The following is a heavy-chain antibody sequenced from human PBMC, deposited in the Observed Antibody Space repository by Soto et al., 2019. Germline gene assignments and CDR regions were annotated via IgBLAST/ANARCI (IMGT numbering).Heavy chain of an antibody. CDR2: ISEDGSNK. J-gene: IGHJ4*02. CDR3: AKLTGESY. V-gene: IGHV3-30*18. CDR1: GFTLSSYD. Sequence: QVQLVESGGGVVQPGRSLRLSCAASGFTLSSYDIHWVRQAPGKGLEWVAFISEDGSNKYYADSVKGRFTVSRDNSKNTLYLQMNSLRAEDTAVYYCAKLTGESYWGQGTLVTVSS. D-gene: IGHD7-27*01.